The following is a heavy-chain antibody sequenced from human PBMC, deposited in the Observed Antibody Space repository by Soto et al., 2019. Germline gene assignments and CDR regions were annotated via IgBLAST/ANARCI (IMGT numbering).Heavy chain of an antibody. CDR1: GGSISSSSYY. V-gene: IGHV4-39*01. CDR2: ISYSGST. Sequence: KPSETLSLTCNVSGGSISSSSYYWGWIRQPPGKGLEWIGTISYSGSTSYNPSLKSRVTISVDTSKNQFSLKLRSVTAADTAVYYCARRAPLYGSGSSRFDPWGREPWSPSPQ. CDR3: ARRAPLYGSGSSRFDP. J-gene: IGHJ5*02. D-gene: IGHD3-10*01.